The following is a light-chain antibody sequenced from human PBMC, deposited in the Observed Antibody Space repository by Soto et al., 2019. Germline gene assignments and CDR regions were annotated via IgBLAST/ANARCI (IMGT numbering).Light chain of an antibody. CDR1: QDISNY. CDR2: DAS. J-gene: IGKJ3*01. V-gene: IGKV1-33*01. CDR3: QQYDNPLFT. Sequence: DIQMTQSPSSLSASVGDRVTITCQASQDISNYLNWYQQKPGKAPKLLIYDASNLETGVPSRFSGSGSGTDSTFTISSLQPEDIATYYCQQYDNPLFTFGPGTKVDIK.